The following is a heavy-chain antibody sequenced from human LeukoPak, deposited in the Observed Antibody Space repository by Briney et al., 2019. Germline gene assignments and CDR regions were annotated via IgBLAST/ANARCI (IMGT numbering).Heavy chain of an antibody. D-gene: IGHD3-3*02. J-gene: IGHJ5*02. Sequence: SETLSLTCTVSGDSISSYFWSWIRKPPGKGLEWIGSIHYTGRTNYNPSLKSRVTISVDTTTTQFSLNLSSVTAADTAVYYCATRVIESAVISERNWFDPWGQGTLVTVSS. CDR1: GDSISSYF. CDR3: ATRVIESAVISERNWFDP. V-gene: IGHV4-59*08. CDR2: IHYTGRT.